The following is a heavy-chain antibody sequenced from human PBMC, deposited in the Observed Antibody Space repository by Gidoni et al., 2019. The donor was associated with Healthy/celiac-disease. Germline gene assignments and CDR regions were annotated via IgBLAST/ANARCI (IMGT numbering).Heavy chain of an antibody. CDR1: GGTFSSYA. CDR3: ARERVRGNSLSDFDL. D-gene: IGHD2-21*02. J-gene: IGHJ2*01. Sequence: QVQLVQSGAEVKKPGSSVKVSCKASGGTFSSYAISWVRQAPGQGLEWMGGIIPILGTANYAQKFQGRVTITADESTSTAYMELSSLRSEDTAVYYCARERVRGNSLSDFDLWGRGTLVTVSS. V-gene: IGHV1-69*01. CDR2: IIPILGTA.